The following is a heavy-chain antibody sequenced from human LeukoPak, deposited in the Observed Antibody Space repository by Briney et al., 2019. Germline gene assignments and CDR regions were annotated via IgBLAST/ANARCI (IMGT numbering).Heavy chain of an antibody. J-gene: IGHJ6*03. CDR1: GYTFTDYG. CDR3: ARAGRPVHYYYMDV. V-gene: IGHV1-18*01. Sequence: GASVKVSCKASGYTFTDYGISWVRQAPGQGLEWMGWISTYNGKTNYAQKLQDRVTMTTDTSTSTGYMELRSLRSDDTAVYYCARAGRPVHYYYMDVWGKGTTVTVSS. D-gene: IGHD6-6*01. CDR2: ISTYNGKT.